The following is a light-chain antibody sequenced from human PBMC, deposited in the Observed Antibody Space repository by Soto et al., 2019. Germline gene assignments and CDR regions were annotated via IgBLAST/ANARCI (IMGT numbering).Light chain of an antibody. CDR1: QSGSSTY. J-gene: IGKJ2*01. CDR3: QQYGRSPPFT. V-gene: IGKV3-20*01. Sequence: EIVLTQSPGTLSLSPGERATLSCRASQSGSSTYIAWYQQKPGQAPRGLIYGASSRATGIPDRFSGSGSGTDFTLTISRLEPEDFAVYFYQQYGRSPPFTFGQGTKVEIK. CDR2: GAS.